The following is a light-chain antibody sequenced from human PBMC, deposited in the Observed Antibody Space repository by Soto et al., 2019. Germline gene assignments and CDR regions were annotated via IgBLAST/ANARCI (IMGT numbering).Light chain of an antibody. Sequence: DIQMTQSPSTLSASVGDRVTITCRASQSISSWLAWYQQKPGKATNLLIYKASSLQSGVPSRFSGSGSGTEFTLTIISRQPDDCGTYYCQQYNDKWTFGQGTKVEIK. CDR1: QSISSW. CDR2: KAS. CDR3: QQYNDKWT. V-gene: IGKV1-5*03. J-gene: IGKJ1*01.